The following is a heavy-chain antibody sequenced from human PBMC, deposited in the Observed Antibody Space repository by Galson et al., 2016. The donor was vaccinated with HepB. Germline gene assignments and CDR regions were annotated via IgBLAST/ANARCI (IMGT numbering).Heavy chain of an antibody. Sequence: SVKVSCKASGYSFTTYFLHWVRQAPGQRLEWMGWINAGSGDTKYSQKFQDRVTITSDTSARTAYMEVTSLRSEDTAVYYCARSMEELYFDYWGQGTLVTVSS. CDR1: GYSFTTYF. J-gene: IGHJ4*01. CDR2: INAGSGDT. CDR3: ARSMEELYFDY. D-gene: IGHD1-26*01. V-gene: IGHV1-3*01.